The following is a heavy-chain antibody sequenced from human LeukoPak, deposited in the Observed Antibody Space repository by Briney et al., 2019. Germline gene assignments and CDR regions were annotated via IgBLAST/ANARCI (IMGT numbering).Heavy chain of an antibody. CDR3: AKGYYYDSSGYCFDY. V-gene: IGHV3-33*06. D-gene: IGHD3-22*01. CDR1: GFTFSSYG. J-gene: IGHJ4*02. CDR2: IWYDGSNK. Sequence: PGGSLRLSXAASGFTFSSYGMHWVRQAPGKGLEWVAVIWYDGSNKYYADSVKGRFTISRDNSKNTLYLQMNSLRAEDTAVYHCAKGYYYDSSGYCFDYWGQGTLVTVSS.